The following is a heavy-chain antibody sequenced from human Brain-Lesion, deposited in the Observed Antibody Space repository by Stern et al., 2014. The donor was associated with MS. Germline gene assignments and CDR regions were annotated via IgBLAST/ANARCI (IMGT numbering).Heavy chain of an antibody. CDR3: AKDRQYLTYFFDH. D-gene: IGHD2/OR15-2a*01. CDR1: GFTFGSCA. CDR2: VSYDGSNK. Sequence: EQLVESGGGVVQPGRPLRLSCVASGFTFGSCAMNWVRQAPGKGLEWVGCVSYDGSNKYYADSVKGRFTISRDNSQNTLYMQMSSLRPEDTAVYYCAKDRQYLTYFFDHWGQGSLVTVSS. J-gene: IGHJ5*02. V-gene: IGHV3-30*18.